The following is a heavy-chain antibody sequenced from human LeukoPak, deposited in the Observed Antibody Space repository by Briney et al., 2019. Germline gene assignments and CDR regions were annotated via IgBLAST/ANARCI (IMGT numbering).Heavy chain of an antibody. CDR1: GFTFSSYA. V-gene: IGHV3-23*01. CDR3: AKDRRLPWDYFDS. Sequence: GGSLRLSCAASGFTFSSYAMSWFRQAPGRGLEWVSAIDGSGSSTYYADSVKGRFTISRDKSKNTLYLQMNSLRAEDTAIYYCAKDRRLPWDYFDSWGQGTLVTVSS. D-gene: IGHD5-12*01. J-gene: IGHJ4*02. CDR2: IDGSGSST.